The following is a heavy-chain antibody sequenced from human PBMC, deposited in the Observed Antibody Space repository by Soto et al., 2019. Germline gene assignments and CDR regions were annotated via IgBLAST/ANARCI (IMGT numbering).Heavy chain of an antibody. CDR3: ARGPYGSGSYKYYYYYYGMDV. V-gene: IGHV1-18*01. CDR1: GYTFTSYG. Sequence: ASVKVSCKASGYTFTSYGISWVRQAPGQGLEWMGWISAYNGNTNYAQKLQGRVTMTTDTSTSTAYMELRSLRSDDTAVYYCARGPYGSGSYKYYYYYYGMDVWGQGTTVTVSS. CDR2: ISAYNGNT. J-gene: IGHJ6*02. D-gene: IGHD3-10*01.